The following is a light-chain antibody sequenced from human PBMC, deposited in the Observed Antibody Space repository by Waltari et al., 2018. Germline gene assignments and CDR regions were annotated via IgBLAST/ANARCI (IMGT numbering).Light chain of an antibody. CDR1: STDVGRYNY. V-gene: IGLV2-14*03. J-gene: IGLJ2*01. CDR2: DVS. CDR3: SSYISSSTLEL. Sequence: QSALTQPAYVSGSPGQSITISCTGTSTDVGRYNYFPWYPQHPGKAPKLMIYDVSKRPSGVSNRFSGSKSGNTASLTISGLQAEDEADYYCSSYISSSTLELFGGGTSLTVL.